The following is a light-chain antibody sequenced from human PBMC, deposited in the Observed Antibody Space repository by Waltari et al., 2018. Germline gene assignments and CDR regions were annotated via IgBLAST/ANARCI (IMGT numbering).Light chain of an antibody. Sequence: QSALTQPPSASGSPGQSVTISCTGTSSDGGGYNYVSWYQQHPGKAPTLRIYEVSKRPSGVPERFSGSKSGNTASLTVSGLQAEDEADYYCSSYAGRNNYVVFGGGTKLTVL. CDR1: SSDGGGYNY. CDR3: SSYAGRNNYVV. V-gene: IGLV2-8*01. J-gene: IGLJ2*01. CDR2: EVS.